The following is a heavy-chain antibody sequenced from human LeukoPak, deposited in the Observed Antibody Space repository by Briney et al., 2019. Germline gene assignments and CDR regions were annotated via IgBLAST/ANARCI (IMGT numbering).Heavy chain of an antibody. J-gene: IGHJ4*02. CDR2: ISAYNGNT. D-gene: IGHD2-15*01. CDR1: GYTFTSYG. Sequence: GASVKVSCKASGYTFTSYGISWVRQAPGQGLEWMGWISAYNGNTNYAQKLQGRVTMTTDTSTSTAYMELRSLRSDDTAVYYCARDLGYCSGGSCYAVLDYWGQGTLVTVSS. V-gene: IGHV1-18*01. CDR3: ARDLGYCSGGSCYAVLDY.